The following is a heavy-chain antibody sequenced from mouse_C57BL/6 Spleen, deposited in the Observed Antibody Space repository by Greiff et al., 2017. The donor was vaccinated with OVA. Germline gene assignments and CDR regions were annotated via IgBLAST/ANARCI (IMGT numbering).Heavy chain of an antibody. CDR2: ISRCGDYI. V-gene: IGHV5-9-1*02. CDR1: GFTFSSYA. CDR3: TRGGGHLLYAVYY. J-gene: IGHJ4*01. D-gene: IGHD1-1*02. Sequence: EVKVEESGEGLVKPGGSLKLSCAASGFTFSSYAMSWVRQTPEKRLEWVGYISRCGDYIYYADTVKGRFTISRDKARNTLYLQMSSLKSEDTAMYYCTRGGGHLLYAVYYWGQGTSVTVSS.